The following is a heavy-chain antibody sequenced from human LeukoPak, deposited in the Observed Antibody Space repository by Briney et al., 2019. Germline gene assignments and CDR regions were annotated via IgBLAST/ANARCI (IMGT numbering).Heavy chain of an antibody. Sequence: PSETLSLTCAVYGGSFSRYFWSWIRQSPGKGLEWIAEINHRGDTNYNPSVKSRVTISVDTSKNQFSLKVTSLTAADTAVYFCARGPTISETGYFDYWGQGTLVTVSS. D-gene: IGHD1-1*01. CDR2: INHRGDT. J-gene: IGHJ4*03. CDR3: ARGPTISETGYFDY. V-gene: IGHV4-34*01. CDR1: GGSFSRYF.